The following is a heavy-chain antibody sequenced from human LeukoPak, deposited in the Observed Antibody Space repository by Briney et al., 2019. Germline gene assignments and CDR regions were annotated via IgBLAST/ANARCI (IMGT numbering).Heavy chain of an antibody. V-gene: IGHV1-8*01. CDR3: TRGLRREQQLLRAFDD. CDR1: GYTFSSYD. Sequence: ASVKVSCKASGYTFSSYDINWVRQATGQGLEWMGWMNPNSGNTGYAQKFQGRVSMTSNTSISTACMGLSSLRSEDTAVYYCTRGLRREQQLLRAFDDWGQGTLVTVSS. CDR2: MNPNSGNT. D-gene: IGHD6-13*01. J-gene: IGHJ4*02.